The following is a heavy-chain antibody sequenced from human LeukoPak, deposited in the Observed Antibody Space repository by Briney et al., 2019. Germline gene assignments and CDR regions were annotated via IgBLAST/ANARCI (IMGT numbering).Heavy chain of an antibody. J-gene: IGHJ5*02. CDR2: ISYSGST. D-gene: IGHD1-1*01. Sequence: WIRQPPGKGLEWIGYISYSGSTNFNPSLKSRVTKSVDTSKNQFSLKLSSVTAADTAVYYCAREGTAGTNLNWFDPWGQGTLVTVSS. V-gene: IGHV4-59*01. CDR3: AREGTAGTNLNWFDP.